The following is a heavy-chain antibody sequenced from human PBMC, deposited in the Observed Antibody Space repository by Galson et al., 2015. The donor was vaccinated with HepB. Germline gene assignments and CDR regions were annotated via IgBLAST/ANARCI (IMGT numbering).Heavy chain of an antibody. CDR2: IKTDGTIT. Sequence: SLRLSCAASGFSFSSYWMHWVRQAPGKGLVWISGIKTDGTITVYADSAKGRLTISRDNAKNTLYLQMNSLSDDDTAMYYCARDGAEATPNDYWGQGTLVTVSS. D-gene: IGHD2-15*01. V-gene: IGHV3-74*01. CDR3: ARDGAEATPNDY. CDR1: GFSFSSYW. J-gene: IGHJ4*02.